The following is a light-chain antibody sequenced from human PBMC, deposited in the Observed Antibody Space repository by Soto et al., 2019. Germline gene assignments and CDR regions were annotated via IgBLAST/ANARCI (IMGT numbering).Light chain of an antibody. CDR2: GTY. CDR3: QQYGDSLSIT. Sequence: EIVLTQSPGTLSLSPGERVTLSCRASQSISGNYLAWYQHKPGQAPRLLISGTYARAPGIPDRFSGSGSWTEFSLPISRLEPEDFAVYYCQQYGDSLSITFGQGTRLEIK. V-gene: IGKV3-20*01. J-gene: IGKJ5*01. CDR1: QSISGNY.